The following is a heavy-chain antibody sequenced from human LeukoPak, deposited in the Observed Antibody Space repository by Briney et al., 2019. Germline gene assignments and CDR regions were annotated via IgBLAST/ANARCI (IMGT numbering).Heavy chain of an antibody. Sequence: PGGSLRLSCAASGFTFDDYAMHWVRQAPGKGLEWVSGISWNSGSIGYADSVKGRFTISRDNAKNSLYLQMNSLRAEDTALYYCAKDQSDSSSWHPFDYWGQGTLVTVSS. J-gene: IGHJ4*02. D-gene: IGHD6-13*01. CDR1: GFTFDDYA. V-gene: IGHV3-9*01. CDR3: AKDQSDSSSWHPFDY. CDR2: ISWNSGSI.